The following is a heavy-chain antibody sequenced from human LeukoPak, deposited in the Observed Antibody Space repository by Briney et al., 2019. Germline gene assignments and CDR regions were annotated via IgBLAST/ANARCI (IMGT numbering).Heavy chain of an antibody. D-gene: IGHD1-26*01. J-gene: IGHJ4*02. CDR1: GFSVGSNY. Sequence: PGGSLRLSCAASGFSVGSNYMSWVRQAPGKGLEWISLIYSGGGTKYADSVKGRFTISRDNAKNSQYLQMNSLRAEDTAVYYCARPSRGELFDYWGQGTLVTVSS. V-gene: IGHV3-66*04. CDR3: ARPSRGELFDY. CDR2: IYSGGGT.